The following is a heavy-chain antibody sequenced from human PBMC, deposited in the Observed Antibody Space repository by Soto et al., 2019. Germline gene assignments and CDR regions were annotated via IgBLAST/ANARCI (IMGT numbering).Heavy chain of an antibody. CDR1: GGSISGYY. Sequence: ETLSLTCTVSGGSISGYYWSWIRQPPGRGLEWIGYIYYSGSTNHNPSLKSRVTISVDTSKNQFSLKLSSVTAADTAVYYCARHSVVVVVAATVVDAFDIWGQGTMVTVSS. V-gene: IGHV4-59*08. J-gene: IGHJ3*02. CDR3: ARHSVVVVVAATVVDAFDI. CDR2: IYYSGST. D-gene: IGHD2-15*01.